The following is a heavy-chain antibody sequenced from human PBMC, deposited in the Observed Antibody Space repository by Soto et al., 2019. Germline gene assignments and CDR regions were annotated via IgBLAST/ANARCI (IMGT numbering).Heavy chain of an antibody. CDR1: GFTFSSYA. V-gene: IGHV3-23*01. Sequence: EVQLLESGGGLVQPGGSLRLSCAASGFTFSSYAMSWVRQAPGKGLEWVSAISGSGGSTYYADSVKGRFTISRDNSKNTLYLQMNSLRAEDTAVYYFAKDRQLLGWFDPWGQGTLGTVSS. D-gene: IGHD1-26*01. CDR2: ISGSGGST. J-gene: IGHJ5*02. CDR3: AKDRQLLGWFDP.